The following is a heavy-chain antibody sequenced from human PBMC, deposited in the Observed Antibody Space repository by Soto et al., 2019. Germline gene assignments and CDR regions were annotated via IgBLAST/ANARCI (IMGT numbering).Heavy chain of an antibody. Sequence: QVQLVESGGGVVQPGRSLRLSCAASGFTFSSYGMHWVRQAPGKGLEWVAVIWYDGSNKYYADSVKGRFTISRDNSKNTLYLQMNSLRAEDTSVYYCASVYCSGGSCYFDYWGQGTLVTVAS. CDR1: GFTFSSYG. V-gene: IGHV3-33*01. CDR3: ASVYCSGGSCYFDY. CDR2: IWYDGSNK. D-gene: IGHD2-15*01. J-gene: IGHJ4*02.